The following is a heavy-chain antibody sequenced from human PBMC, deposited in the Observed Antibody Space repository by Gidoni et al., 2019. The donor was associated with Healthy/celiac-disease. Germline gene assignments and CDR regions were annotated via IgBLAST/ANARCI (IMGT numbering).Heavy chain of an antibody. V-gene: IGHV4-39*01. CDR2: IYYSGST. J-gene: IGHJ4*02. Sequence: QLQLQESGPGLVKPSETLSLTCTVSGGSIRSSSYYWGWSRQPPGKGLEWIGSIYYSGSTYYNPSLKSRVTISVDTSKNQFSRKLSSVTAADTAVYYCARHEATIFGVVSAFDYWGQGTLVTVSS. D-gene: IGHD3-3*01. CDR3: ARHEATIFGVVSAFDY. CDR1: GGSIRSSSYY.